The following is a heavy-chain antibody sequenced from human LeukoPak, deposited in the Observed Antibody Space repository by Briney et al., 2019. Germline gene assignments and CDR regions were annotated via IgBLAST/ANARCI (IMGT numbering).Heavy chain of an antibody. Sequence: GGSLRLSCAASGFTFGSYWMSWVRQAPGKRLEWVATIKEDGSDKYYVDSVKGRFTISRDNVKNSVYLQMNSLRVMDTAVYYCAREKNLGTWGQGTLVTVSS. CDR3: AREKNLGT. D-gene: IGHD1-14*01. CDR1: GFTFGSYW. V-gene: IGHV3-7*05. CDR2: IKEDGSDK. J-gene: IGHJ4*02.